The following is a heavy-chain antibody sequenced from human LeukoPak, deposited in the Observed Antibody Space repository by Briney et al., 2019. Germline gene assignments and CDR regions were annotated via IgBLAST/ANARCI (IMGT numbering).Heavy chain of an antibody. CDR1: GGTFSSYA. CDR3: ARVAGTTVTTRSGALFDY. V-gene: IGHV1-69*13. Sequence: ASVRVSCKASGGTFSSYAISWVRQAPGQGLEWMGGIIPIFGTANYAQKFQCRVTITADESTSTAYMELSSLRSEDTAVYYCARVAGTTVTTRSGALFDYWGQGTLVTVSS. CDR2: IIPIFGTA. D-gene: IGHD1-1*01. J-gene: IGHJ4*02.